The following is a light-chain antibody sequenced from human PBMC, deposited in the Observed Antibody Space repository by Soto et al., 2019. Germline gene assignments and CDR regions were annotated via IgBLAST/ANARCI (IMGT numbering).Light chain of an antibody. V-gene: IGKV1-5*03. CDR2: KAS. CDR1: ESIDSW. J-gene: IGKJ1*01. CDR3: LQVYNFPRT. Sequence: DIQMTQSPSTLSASVGDRVTITCRASESIDSWLAWHQQKPGRAPKLLISKASSLESGVPSRFSGSGSGTDFTLTINSLHPEDFATYYCLQVYNFPRTFGQGTKVDIK.